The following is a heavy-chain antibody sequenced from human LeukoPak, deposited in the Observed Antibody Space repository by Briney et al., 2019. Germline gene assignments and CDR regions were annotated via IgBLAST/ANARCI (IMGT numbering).Heavy chain of an antibody. D-gene: IGHD2-15*01. CDR3: ARVYCSGGSCKYYYGMDV. J-gene: IGHJ6*02. CDR1: GGTFSSYA. CDR2: ISAYNGNT. V-gene: IGHV1-18*01. Sequence: ASVKVSCKASGGTFSSYAISWVRQAPGQGLEWMGWISAYNGNTNYAQKLQGRVTMTTDTSTSTAYMELRSLRSDDTAVYYCARVYCSGGSCKYYYGMDVWGQGTTVTVSS.